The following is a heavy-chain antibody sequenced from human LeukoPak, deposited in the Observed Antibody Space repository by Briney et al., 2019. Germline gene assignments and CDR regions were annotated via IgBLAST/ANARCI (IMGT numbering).Heavy chain of an antibody. CDR2: ISGSGGST. CDR3: AKTAAGVVAATALGY. J-gene: IGHJ4*02. Sequence: GGSLRLSCAASGFTFSSYAMSWVRQAPGKGLEWVSAISGSGGSTYYADSVKGRFTISRGNSKNTLYLQMNSLRAEDTAVYYCAKTAAGVVAATALGYWGQGTLVTVSS. D-gene: IGHD2-15*01. CDR1: GFTFSSYA. V-gene: IGHV3-23*01.